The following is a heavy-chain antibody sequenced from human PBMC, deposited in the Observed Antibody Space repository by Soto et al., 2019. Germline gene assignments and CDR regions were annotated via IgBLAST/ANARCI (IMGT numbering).Heavy chain of an antibody. V-gene: IGHV4-34*01. CDR2: ISHTGAT. J-gene: IGHJ4*02. D-gene: IGHD3-22*01. Sequence: SETLSLTCDVYGGSFSGYFWGWIRQSPEKGLEWIGEISHTGATNYNASFKSRVIISLDSSKNQFSLRLNSVTAADTGVYFCAREAYHYDSDAYKKTLVFDSWGPGTLVTVSS. CDR3: AREAYHYDSDAYKKTLVFDS. CDR1: GGSFSGYF.